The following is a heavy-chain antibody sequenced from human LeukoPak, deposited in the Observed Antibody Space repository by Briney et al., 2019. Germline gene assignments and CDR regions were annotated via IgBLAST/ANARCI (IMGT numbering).Heavy chain of an antibody. CDR2: VNNDGSST. Sequence: GGSLRLSCGASGFSFSSYWMHWVRQAPGKGLMWVPRVNNDGSSTTYADSVVGRFTISRDNARNTLYLQMNSLRAEDTAVYYCARSSYPYYFDYWGQGTLVTVSS. J-gene: IGHJ4*02. CDR1: GFSFSSYW. D-gene: IGHD6-19*01. V-gene: IGHV3-74*01. CDR3: ARSSYPYYFDY.